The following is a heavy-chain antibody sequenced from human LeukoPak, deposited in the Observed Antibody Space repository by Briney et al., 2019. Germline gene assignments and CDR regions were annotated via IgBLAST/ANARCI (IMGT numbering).Heavy chain of an antibody. J-gene: IGHJ4*02. CDR3: AKGPSRNIAAAGTDY. CDR2: ISGSGGST. D-gene: IGHD6-13*01. V-gene: IGHV3-23*01. CDR1: GFTFSNCA. Sequence: GGSLRLSCAASGFTFSNCAMSWVRQAPGKGLEWVSAISGSGGSTYYADSVKGRFTISRDNSKNTLYLQMNSLRAEDTAVYYCAKGPSRNIAAAGTDYWGQGTLVTVSS.